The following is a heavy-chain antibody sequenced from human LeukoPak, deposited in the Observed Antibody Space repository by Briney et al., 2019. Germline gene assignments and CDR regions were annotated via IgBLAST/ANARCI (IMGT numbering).Heavy chain of an antibody. CDR3: ARGPNDYGGNSFDY. V-gene: IGHV4-39*07. CDR1: GGSMSSSTYY. CDR2: SYYSGST. Sequence: SETLSLTCTVFGGSMSSSTYYWGWIRQPPGKGLEWIGNSYYSGSTYYTPSLKSRVTISVDTSKNQFSLKLSSVTAADTAVYYCARGPNDYGGNSFDYWGQGTLVTVSS. D-gene: IGHD4-23*01. J-gene: IGHJ4*02.